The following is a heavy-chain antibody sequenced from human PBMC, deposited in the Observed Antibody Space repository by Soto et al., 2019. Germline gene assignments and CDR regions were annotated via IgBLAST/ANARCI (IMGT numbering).Heavy chain of an antibody. Sequence: ASVKVSCKASGYTFTGYYMHWVRQAPGQGLEWMGWINPTSGGTNYAQKFQGWVTMTRDTSISTAYMGLSRLRSDDTAVYYCARMEQHLGDYCYYGMDVWGQGTTVTVSS. CDR3: ARMEQHLGDYCYYGMDV. CDR1: GYTFTGYY. D-gene: IGHD6-13*01. J-gene: IGHJ6*02. CDR2: INPTSGGT. V-gene: IGHV1-2*04.